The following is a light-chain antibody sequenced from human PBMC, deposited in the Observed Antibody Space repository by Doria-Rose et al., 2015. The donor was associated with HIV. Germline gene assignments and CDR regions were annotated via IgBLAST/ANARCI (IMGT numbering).Light chain of an antibody. CDR2: GAS. V-gene: IGKV3-20*01. CDR1: QSVSSSY. CDR3: QQYGTSLSIT. Sequence: TQSPGTLSLSQGERATLSCRASQSVSSSYLAWYQQKPGQAPRLLIYGASSRATGIPDRFSGSGAGTDFTLTISRLEPEDFAVYYCQQYGTSLSITFGQGTRLEI. J-gene: IGKJ5*01.